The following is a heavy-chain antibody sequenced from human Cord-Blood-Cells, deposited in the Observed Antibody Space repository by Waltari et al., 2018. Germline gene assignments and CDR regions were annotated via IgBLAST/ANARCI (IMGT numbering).Heavy chain of an antibody. Sequence: QVQLQQWGAGLLKPSETLSLTCAVYGGSFSGYYWSWIRQPPGKGLEWIGEINHSGSTNSNPSLKSRVTISVDTSKNQCSLKLSSVTAADTAVYYCARGGIAVAGPDFDYWGQGTLVTVSS. CDR1: GGSFSGYY. J-gene: IGHJ4*02. CDR3: ARGGIAVAGPDFDY. V-gene: IGHV4-34*01. CDR2: INHSGST. D-gene: IGHD6-19*01.